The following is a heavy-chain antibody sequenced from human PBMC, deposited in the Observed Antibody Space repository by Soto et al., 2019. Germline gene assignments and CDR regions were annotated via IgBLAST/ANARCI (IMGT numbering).Heavy chain of an antibody. V-gene: IGHV3-21*01. Sequence: GGSLRLSCAASGFTFSSYSMNWVRQAPGKGLEWVSSISSSSSYIYYAYSVKGRVTISRDNAKNSLYLQMNSLRAEVTAVYYCARMRGYYYMDVWGKGTTVTVSS. CDR3: ARMRGYYYMDV. J-gene: IGHJ6*03. CDR2: ISSSSSYI. CDR1: GFTFSSYS.